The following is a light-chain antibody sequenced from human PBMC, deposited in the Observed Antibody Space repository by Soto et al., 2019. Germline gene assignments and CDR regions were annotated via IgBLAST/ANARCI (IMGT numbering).Light chain of an antibody. J-gene: IGKJ1*01. CDR1: QRVSSNH. CDR3: QQYSSSRT. Sequence: DIVLTQSPGTLSLSPGERATLSCRASQRVSSNHLAWYQQNPGQAPRLLIYGGSSRATGIPVRFSGSGSETDFTLTITRLEPEDFAVYYCQQYSSSRTFGQGTKVDIK. V-gene: IGKV3-20*01. CDR2: GGS.